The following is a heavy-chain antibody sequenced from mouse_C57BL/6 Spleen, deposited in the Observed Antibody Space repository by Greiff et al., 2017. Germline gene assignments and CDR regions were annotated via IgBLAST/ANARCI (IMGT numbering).Heavy chain of an antibody. CDR1: GFTFSDYV. D-gene: IGHD1-1*01. CDR2: ISSGSSTI. CDR3: ASYGSRNYFDY. V-gene: IGHV5-17*01. Sequence: EVQLVESGGGLVKPGGSLQLSCAASGFTFSDYVMHWVRQAPEKGLEWVAYISSGSSTIYYADTVKGRFTISRDNAKHTLFLQMTSLRTEDTAMYYCASYGSRNYFDYWGQGTTLTVSS. J-gene: IGHJ2*01.